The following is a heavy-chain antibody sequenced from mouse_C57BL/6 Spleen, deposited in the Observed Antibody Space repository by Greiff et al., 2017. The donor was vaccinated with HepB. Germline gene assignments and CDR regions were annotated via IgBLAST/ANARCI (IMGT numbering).Heavy chain of an antibody. D-gene: IGHD2-4*01. CDR3: ARRWDYDGWYFDV. V-gene: IGHV5-17*01. Sequence: EVKLVESGGGLVKPGGSLKLSCAASGFTFSDYGMHWVRQAPEKGLEWVAYISSGSSTIYYADTVKGRFTISRDNAKNTLFLQMTRLRSEDTAMYYCARRWDYDGWYFDVWGTGTTVTVSS. J-gene: IGHJ1*03. CDR1: GFTFSDYG. CDR2: ISSGSSTI.